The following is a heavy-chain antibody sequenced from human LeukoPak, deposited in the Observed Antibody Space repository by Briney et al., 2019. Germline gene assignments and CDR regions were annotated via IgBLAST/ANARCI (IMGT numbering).Heavy chain of an antibody. D-gene: IGHD3-16*01. J-gene: IGHJ5*02. CDR1: GGTFSSYA. CDR2: IIPIFGTA. CDR3: ARDWGRSGFDP. V-gene: IGHV1-69*05. Sequence: EASVKVSCKASGGTFSSYAISWVRQAPGQGLEWMGGIIPIFGTANYAQKFQGRVTMTTDTSTSTAYMELRSLRSDDTAVYYCARDWGRSGFDPWGQGTLVTVSS.